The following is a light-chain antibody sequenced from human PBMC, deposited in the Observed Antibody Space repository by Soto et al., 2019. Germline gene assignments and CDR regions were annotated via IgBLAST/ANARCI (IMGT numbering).Light chain of an antibody. CDR3: AAWDDILNGVL. Sequence: QSALTQPPSASGTPGQRVIISCSGSSSNIGSNTVNWYQQIPGTAPKLLIYSYNQRPSGVPDRFSGSKSDTSASLAISGLQSEDEAEYYCAAWDDILNGVLFGGGTKVTVL. J-gene: IGLJ2*01. V-gene: IGLV1-44*01. CDR2: SYN. CDR1: SSNIGSNT.